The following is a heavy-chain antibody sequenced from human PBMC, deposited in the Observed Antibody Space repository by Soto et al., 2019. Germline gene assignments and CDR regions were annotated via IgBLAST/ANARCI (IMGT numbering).Heavy chain of an antibody. D-gene: IGHD3-22*01. CDR1: GFTFSSYA. V-gene: IGHV3-23*01. CDR3: AKAPPDYYDSSGYSAPDN. CDR2: ISGSGGST. J-gene: IGHJ4*02. Sequence: PGGSLRLSCAASGFTFSSYAMSWVRQAPGKGLEWASAISGSGGSTYYADSVKGRFTISRDNSKNTLYLQMNSLRAEDTAVYYCAKAPPDYYDSSGYSAPDNWGQGTLVTVSS.